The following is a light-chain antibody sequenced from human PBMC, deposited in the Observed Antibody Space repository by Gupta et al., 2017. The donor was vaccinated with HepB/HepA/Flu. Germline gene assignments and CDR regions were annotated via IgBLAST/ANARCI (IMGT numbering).Light chain of an antibody. CDR1: QRVSSY. V-gene: IGKV3-11*01. CDR2: DAS. CDR3: QQYGSSPCS. J-gene: IGKJ2*04. Sequence: RAPATLSLSPGERATLSCRASQRVSSYLAWYQQKPGQAPRLLIYDASNRATGIPARFSGSGSGTDFTLTISSLEPEDFAVYYCQQYGSSPCSFGQGTKLEIK.